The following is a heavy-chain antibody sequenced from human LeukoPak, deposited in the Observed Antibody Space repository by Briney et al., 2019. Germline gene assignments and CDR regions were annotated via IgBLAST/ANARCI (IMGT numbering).Heavy chain of an antibody. CDR1: DGYIINYH. CDR2: IYYSGST. J-gene: IGHJ4*02. D-gene: IGHD3-22*01. Sequence: SEALSLTCTLSDGYIINYHWSSMPQPPEKGLEWIGYIYYSGSTNYNPSLKSRVTISVDTSKNQFSLKLSSVTAADTAVYYCARDRLYYFDYWGQGTLVTVSS. CDR3: ARDRLYYFDY. V-gene: IGHV4-59*01.